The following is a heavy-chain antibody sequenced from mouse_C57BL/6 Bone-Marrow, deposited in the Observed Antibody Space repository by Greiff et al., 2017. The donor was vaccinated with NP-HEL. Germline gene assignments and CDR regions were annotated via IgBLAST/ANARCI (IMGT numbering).Heavy chain of an antibody. CDR3: VRDTHYYGSSSGFGD. J-gene: IGHJ3*01. Sequence: EVQVVESGGGLVQPKGSLKLSCAASGFTFNTYAMHWVRQAPGKGLEWVARIRSKSSNYATYYADSVKDRFTISRDESQSMLYLQMNNLETEDTAMYYCVRDTHYYGSSSGFGDWGQGTLVTVS. CDR2: IRSKSSNYAT. V-gene: IGHV10-3*01. D-gene: IGHD1-1*01. CDR1: GFTFNTYA.